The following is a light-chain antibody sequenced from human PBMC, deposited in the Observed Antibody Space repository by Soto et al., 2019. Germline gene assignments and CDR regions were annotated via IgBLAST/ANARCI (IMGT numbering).Light chain of an antibody. CDR3: QQRSNWPPVIT. CDR1: QSVSSY. Sequence: EIVLTQSPATLSLSPGERATLSCRASQSVSSYLAWYQQKPGQAPRLLIYDASNRATGIPARFSGGGSGTDFTPTISSLEPEDFAVYYCQQRSNWPPVITFGQGTRLEIK. CDR2: DAS. V-gene: IGKV3-11*01. J-gene: IGKJ5*01.